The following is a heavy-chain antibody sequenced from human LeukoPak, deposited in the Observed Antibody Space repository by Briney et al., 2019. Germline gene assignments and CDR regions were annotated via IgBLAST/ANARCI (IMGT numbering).Heavy chain of an antibody. CDR3: ARSELTVTLDY. V-gene: IGHV4-39*07. D-gene: IGHD4-17*01. J-gene: IGHJ4*02. Sequence: SETLSLTCTVSGGSISSSSYYWGWIRQPPGKGLEWIGSIYYSGSTYYNPSLKSRVTISVDTSKNQFSLKLSSVTAADTAVYYCARSELTVTLDYWGQGTLVTVSS. CDR1: GGSISSSSYY. CDR2: IYYSGST.